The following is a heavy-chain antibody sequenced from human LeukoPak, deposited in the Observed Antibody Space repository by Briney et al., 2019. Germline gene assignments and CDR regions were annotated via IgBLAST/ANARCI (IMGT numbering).Heavy chain of an antibody. V-gene: IGHV1-18*04. CDR2: ISAYNGNT. Sequence: ASVKVSCKASGYTFTSYGISWVRQALGQGLEWMGWISAYNGNTNYAQKLQGRVTMTTDTSTSTAYMGLRSLRSDDTAVYYCARVGAVAGMRGYFDYWGQGTLVTVSS. J-gene: IGHJ4*02. CDR1: GYTFTSYG. D-gene: IGHD6-19*01. CDR3: ARVGAVAGMRGYFDY.